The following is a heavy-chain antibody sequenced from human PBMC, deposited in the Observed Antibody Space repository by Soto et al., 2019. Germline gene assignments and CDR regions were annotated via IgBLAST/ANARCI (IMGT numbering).Heavy chain of an antibody. CDR3: AREGDDSTE. Sequence: PGGSLRLSCAASGFTFSSYAMHWVRQAPGKGLEWVAVISYDGSNKYYADSVKGRFTISRDNSKNTLYLQMNSLRAEDTAVYYCAREGDDSTEWGQGTLVTVSS. D-gene: IGHD3-22*01. J-gene: IGHJ4*02. V-gene: IGHV3-30-3*01. CDR2: ISYDGSNK. CDR1: GFTFSSYA.